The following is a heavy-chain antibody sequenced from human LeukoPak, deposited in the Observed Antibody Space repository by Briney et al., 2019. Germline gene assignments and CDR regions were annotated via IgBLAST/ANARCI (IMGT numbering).Heavy chain of an antibody. Sequence: PGGSLRLSCAASGFTFDDYAMHWVRQAPGKGLEWVSGFSWNSGSIGYADSVKGRFTISRDNAKNSLYLQMNSLRAEDTAVYYCAELGITMIGGVWGKGTTVTISS. V-gene: IGHV3-9*01. CDR2: FSWNSGSI. CDR3: AELGITMIGGV. D-gene: IGHD3-10*02. J-gene: IGHJ6*04. CDR1: GFTFDDYA.